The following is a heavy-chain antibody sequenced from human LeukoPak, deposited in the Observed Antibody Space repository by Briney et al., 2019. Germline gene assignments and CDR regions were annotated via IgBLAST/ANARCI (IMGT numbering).Heavy chain of an antibody. CDR1: GFTFSSYW. CDR3: AREEITMVRAFDY. J-gene: IGHJ4*02. D-gene: IGHD3-10*01. V-gene: IGHV3-7*01. Sequence: PGGSLRLSCVASGFTFSSYWMSWVRQAPGKGLEWVATINEDGSEKYYVDSVKGRFTITRDNAKNTLYLQMNSLRAEDTAVYYCAREEITMVRAFDYWGQGTLVTVSS. CDR2: INEDGSEK.